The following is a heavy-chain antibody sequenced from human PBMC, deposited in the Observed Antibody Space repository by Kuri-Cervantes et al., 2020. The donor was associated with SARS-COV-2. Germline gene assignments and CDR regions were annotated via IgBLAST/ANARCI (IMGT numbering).Heavy chain of an antibody. CDR3: ARWGGDYTRRPNYFQYGLDV. CDR1: GYSFSSYF. V-gene: IGHV5-51*01. D-gene: IGHD2-21*02. Sequence: GESLKISCTASGYSFSSYFIAWVRPIPGKGLELMGSIFPRDPETRYSPSFQGKVTIPADKSLTTAYLQWSSLKASDSAIYFCARWGGDYTRRPNYFQYGLDVWGQGTTVTVSS. J-gene: IGHJ6*02. CDR2: IFPRDPET.